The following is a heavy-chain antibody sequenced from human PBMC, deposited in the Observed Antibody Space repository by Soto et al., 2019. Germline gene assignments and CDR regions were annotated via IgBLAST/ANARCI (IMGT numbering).Heavy chain of an antibody. CDR1: GFTFSSYW. CDR3: ARDAQLWSYYFDY. V-gene: IGHV3-7*05. J-gene: IGHJ4*02. Sequence: GGSLRLSCAASGFTFSSYWMSWVRQAPGKGLEWVANIKQEGSEKYYVDPVKGRFTISRDNAKNSLYLQMNSLRAEDTAVYYCARDAQLWSYYFDYWGQGTLVTVSS. CDR2: IKQEGSEK. D-gene: IGHD5-18*01.